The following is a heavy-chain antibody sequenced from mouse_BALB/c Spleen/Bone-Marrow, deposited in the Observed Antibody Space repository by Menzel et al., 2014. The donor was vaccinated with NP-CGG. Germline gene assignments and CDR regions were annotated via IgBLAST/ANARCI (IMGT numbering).Heavy chain of an antibody. Sequence: QVQLKESGAELVRPGTSVKMSCKASGYTFTNYWIGWVKQRPGHGLEWIGDIYPGGGYTNYNEKFKGKATLTADTSSSTAYMQLSNLTSEDSAIYYCARIYYYGSSYAMDYWGQGTSVTVSS. CDR3: ARIYYYGSSYAMDY. V-gene: IGHV1-63*02. D-gene: IGHD1-1*01. J-gene: IGHJ4*01. CDR2: IYPGGGYT. CDR1: GYTFTNYW.